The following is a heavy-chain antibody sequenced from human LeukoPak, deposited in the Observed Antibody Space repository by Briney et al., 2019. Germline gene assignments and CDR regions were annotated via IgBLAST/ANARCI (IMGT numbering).Heavy chain of an antibody. CDR2: VSYSGST. D-gene: IGHD1-26*01. CDR1: GGSISGQY. V-gene: IGHV4-59*11. CDR3: ARGGASSRYFDY. J-gene: IGHJ4*02. Sequence: SETLSLTCTVSGGSISGQYWSWIRQPPVKGLEWIGFVSYSGSTNYNPSLNGRVTISLDTSKNQFSLRLNSVTAADTAVYYCARGGASSRYFDYWGQGTLVTVSS.